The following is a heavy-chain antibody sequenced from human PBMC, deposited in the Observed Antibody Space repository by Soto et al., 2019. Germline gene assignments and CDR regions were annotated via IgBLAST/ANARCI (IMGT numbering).Heavy chain of an antibody. CDR1: GLTFNIFA. V-gene: IGHV3-30-3*01. D-gene: IGHD3-9*01. Sequence: QVHLLESGGGVVQPGRSLRLSCAASGLTFNIFAVHWVRQAPGKGLEWLSVISYDGREIHYSESVKGRFTISRDSSTNTVYLQMNSLRNEDTAVYYCASDPLAVTGSFVDYWGQGTLVTVSS. CDR2: ISYDGREI. J-gene: IGHJ4*02. CDR3: ASDPLAVTGSFVDY.